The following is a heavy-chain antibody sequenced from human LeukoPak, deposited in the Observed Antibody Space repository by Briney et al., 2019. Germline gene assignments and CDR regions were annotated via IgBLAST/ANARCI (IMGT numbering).Heavy chain of an antibody. CDR1: GFPFSSYS. V-gene: IGHV3-48*01. J-gene: IGHJ6*03. D-gene: IGHD5-12*01. CDR2: ISSSRTT. Sequence: GGSLRLSCAASGFPFSSYSMNWVRQAPGEGLEWVSYISSSRTTSYADSVKGRFTISRDNAKNSLYLQMNSLRAEDTAIYYCAKDPGGLYSGYDLSYYYYMDVWGKGTTVTVSS. CDR3: AKDPGGLYSGYDLSYYYYMDV.